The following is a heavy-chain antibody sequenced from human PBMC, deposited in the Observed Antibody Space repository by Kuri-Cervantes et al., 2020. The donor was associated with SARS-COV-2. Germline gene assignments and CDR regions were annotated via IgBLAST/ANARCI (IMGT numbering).Heavy chain of an antibody. CDR2: ISYDGSNK. V-gene: IGHV3-30*04. CDR1: GFTFSSYA. D-gene: IGHD1-20*01. J-gene: IGHJ4*02. CDR3: ARDRFDVLSGTTPFY. Sequence: GESLKISCAASGFTFSSYAMHWVRQAPGKGLEWVAVISYDGSNKYYADSVKGRFTISRDNSKNTVDLQINSLRTEDTAVYYCARDRFDVLSGTTPFYWGQGTLVTVSS.